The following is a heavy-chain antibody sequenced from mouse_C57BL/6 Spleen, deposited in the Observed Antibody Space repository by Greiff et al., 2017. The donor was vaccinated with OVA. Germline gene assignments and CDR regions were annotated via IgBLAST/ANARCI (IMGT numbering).Heavy chain of an antibody. D-gene: IGHD1-1*01. J-gene: IGHJ2*01. V-gene: IGHV1-64*01. Sequence: VQLQQPGAELVKPGASVKLSCKASGYTFTSYWMHWVKQRPGQGLEWIGMIHPNIGSTNYNEKFKSKATLTVDKSSSTAYMQLSSLTSEDSAVYYCARPVEYYFDYWGQGTTLTVSS. CDR3: ARPVEYYFDY. CDR1: GYTFTSYW. CDR2: IHPNIGST.